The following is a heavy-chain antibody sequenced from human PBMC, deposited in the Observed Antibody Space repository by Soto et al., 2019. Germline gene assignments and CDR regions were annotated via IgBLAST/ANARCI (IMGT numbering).Heavy chain of an antibody. V-gene: IGHV3-30-3*01. Sequence: QVQLVESGGGVVQPGRSLRLSCAASGFTFSSYAMHWVRQAPGKGLEWVAVISYDGSNKYYADSVKGRFTISRDNSKNPLYLQMNSLRAEDTAVYYCARGMDSSGWYYYYYGMDVWGQGATVTVSS. CDR1: GFTFSSYA. D-gene: IGHD6-19*01. J-gene: IGHJ6*02. CDR3: ARGMDSSGWYYYYYGMDV. CDR2: ISYDGSNK.